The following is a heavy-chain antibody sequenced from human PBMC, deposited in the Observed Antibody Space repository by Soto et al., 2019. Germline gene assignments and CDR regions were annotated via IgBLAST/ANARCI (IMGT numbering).Heavy chain of an antibody. D-gene: IGHD5-18*01. Sequence: QVQLVESGGGVVQPGRSLRLSCAASGFTFSSYAMHWVRQAPGEGLEWVAVISYDGGNKYYADSVKGRFTVSRDNSKNTLYLQMNSLRVEDTAVYYCVRDRATVGQLWTRGIYYWGQGSLVTVSS. CDR2: ISYDGGNK. CDR3: VRDRATVGQLWTRGIYY. V-gene: IGHV3-30-3*01. J-gene: IGHJ4*02. CDR1: GFTFSSYA.